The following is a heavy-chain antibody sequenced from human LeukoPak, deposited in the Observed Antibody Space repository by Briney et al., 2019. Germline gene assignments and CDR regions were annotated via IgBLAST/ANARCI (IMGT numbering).Heavy chain of an antibody. CDR2: IYYSGTT. CDR1: GDSITSSSYY. V-gene: IGHV4-39*01. D-gene: IGHD5-12*01. Sequence: TSETLSLTCTVSGDSITSSSYYWGWIRQPPGKGLEWIGSIYYSGTTYYSPSLKSRVTISLDTSKNQFSLNLSSVTAADTAVYYCARISGPWGNWFDPWGQGTLVTVSS. J-gene: IGHJ5*02. CDR3: ARISGPWGNWFDP.